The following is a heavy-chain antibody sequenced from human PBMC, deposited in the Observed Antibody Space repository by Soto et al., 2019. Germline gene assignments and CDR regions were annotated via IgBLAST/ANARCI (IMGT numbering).Heavy chain of an antibody. CDR1: GDSFTSHG. J-gene: IGHJ4*02. V-gene: IGHV1-18*01. CDR3: ARAPRIVTAAPGIRDFDY. Sequence: ASVKVSCKASGDSFTSHGISWVRQAPGQGPEWMGWVSGYDADTIYVQKFQGRVTMTTDTSTSTAHMELRSLRYDDTAVYYCARAPRIVTAAPGIRDFDYWGQGTQVTVSS. D-gene: IGHD3-16*02. CDR2: VSGYDADT.